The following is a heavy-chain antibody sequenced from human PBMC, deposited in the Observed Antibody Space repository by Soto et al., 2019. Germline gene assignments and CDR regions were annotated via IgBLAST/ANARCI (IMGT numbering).Heavy chain of an antibody. J-gene: IGHJ5*02. CDR1: GFTFTYA. D-gene: IGHD3-10*01. CDR2: ISGNGDNT. V-gene: IGHV3-23*01. Sequence: EVQLLESGGGLVQPGGSLRLSCAASGFTFTYAMSWVRQAPGKGLEWVSGISGNGDNTYYADSVMGRFTISRDNSRNTLYLEMNSLRAEDTAIYYCAKEQFGSEPLEWFDPWGQGTLVTVSS. CDR3: AKEQFGSEPLEWFDP.